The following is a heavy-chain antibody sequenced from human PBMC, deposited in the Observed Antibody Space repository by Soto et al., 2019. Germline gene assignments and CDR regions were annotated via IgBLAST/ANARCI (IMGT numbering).Heavy chain of an antibody. CDR3: AREDGMDV. CDR1: GFTFSSYG. CDR2: ISYDGSNK. J-gene: IGHJ6*02. Sequence: QVQLVESGGGVVQPGRSLRLSCAASGFTFSSYGMHWVRQAPGKGLEWVAVISYDGSNKYYADSVKGRFTISRDNSKNPLYLKMNSLGAGDTAVYYCAREDGMDVWGQGTTFTVSS. V-gene: IGHV3-30*03.